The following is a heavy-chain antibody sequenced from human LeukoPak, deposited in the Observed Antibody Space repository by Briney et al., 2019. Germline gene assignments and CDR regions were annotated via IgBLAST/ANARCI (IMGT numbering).Heavy chain of an antibody. CDR3: AREYTPERGSAFDI. CDR1: GDTFSSYA. Sequence: SVKVSCKASGDTFSSYAITWVRQAPGQGLEWMGGIIHIFGTTNYAQKFQGRVTISTDESTSTAYMELSSLKSEDTAVYYCAREYTPERGSAFDIWGQGTMVTVSS. J-gene: IGHJ3*02. D-gene: IGHD2-2*02. V-gene: IGHV1-69*05. CDR2: IIHIFGTT.